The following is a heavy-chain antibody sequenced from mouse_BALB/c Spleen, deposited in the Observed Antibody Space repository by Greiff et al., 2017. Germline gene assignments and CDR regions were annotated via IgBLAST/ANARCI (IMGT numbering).Heavy chain of an antibody. V-gene: IGHV1-54*01. CDR2: INPGSGGT. Sequence: QVQLQQSGAELVRPGTSVKVSCKASGYAFTNYLIEWVKQRPGQGLEWIGVINPGSGGTNYNEKFKGKATLTADKSSSTAYMQLSSLTSDDSAVYFCERYYDYDYYAMDYWGQGTSVTVSS. CDR1: GYAFTNYL. D-gene: IGHD2-4*01. CDR3: ERYYDYDYYAMDY. J-gene: IGHJ4*01.